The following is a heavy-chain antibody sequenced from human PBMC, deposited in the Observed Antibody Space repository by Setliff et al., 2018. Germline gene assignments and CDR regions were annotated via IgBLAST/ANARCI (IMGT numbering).Heavy chain of an antibody. CDR3: LRLVRYCTKIACQATSGDEV. Sequence: ASVKVSCKASGYIFTSSGISWVRQAPGQGLEWMGWISAYNGKTYFAQKFQDRITLTTDTSTNTGYLELRGLRSDDTAVYYCLRLVRYCTKIACQATSGDEVWGLGTLVTVS. CDR2: ISAYNGKT. CDR1: GYIFTSSG. D-gene: IGHD2-8*01. J-gene: IGHJ4*02. V-gene: IGHV1-18*01.